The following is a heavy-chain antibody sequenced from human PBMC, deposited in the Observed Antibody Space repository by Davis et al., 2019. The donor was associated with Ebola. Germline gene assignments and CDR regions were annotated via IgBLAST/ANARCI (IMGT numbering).Heavy chain of an antibody. J-gene: IGHJ3*02. D-gene: IGHD3-10*01. V-gene: IGHV1-18*01. CDR2: ISAYNGNT. Sequence: ASVKVSCKASGGTFSSYAISWVRQAPGQGLEWMGWISAYNGNTNYAQKLQGRVTMTTDTSTSTAYMELSSLRSEDTAVYYCARDVVVQGHAAFDIWGQGTMVTVSS. CDR1: GGTFSSYA. CDR3: ARDVVVQGHAAFDI.